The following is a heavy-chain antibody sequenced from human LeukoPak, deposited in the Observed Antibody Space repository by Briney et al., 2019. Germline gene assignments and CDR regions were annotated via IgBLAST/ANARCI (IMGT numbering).Heavy chain of an antibody. V-gene: IGHV4-34*01. J-gene: IGHJ4*02. Sequence: KPSETLSLTCAVYGGSFSGYYWSWIRQPPGKGLEWIGEINHSGSTNYNPSLKSRVTISVDTSKNQFSLKLSSVTAADTAVYYCARCPYDSTGYYSVPSHLDYWGQGTLVTVSS. D-gene: IGHD3-22*01. CDR2: INHSGST. CDR1: GGSFSGYY. CDR3: ARCPYDSTGYYSVPSHLDY.